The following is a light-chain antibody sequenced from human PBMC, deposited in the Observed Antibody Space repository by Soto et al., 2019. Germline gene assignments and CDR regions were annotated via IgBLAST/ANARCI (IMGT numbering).Light chain of an antibody. CDR2: DVS. J-gene: IGLJ1*01. V-gene: IGLV2-14*03. Sequence: QSALTQPASASGSPGQSITISCTGTSSDVGGYNYVSWYQQHPGKAPKFMIYDVSSRPSGVSNRFSGSKSGNTASLTISGLRAEDEADYYCCSYTTSNTRQIVFGTGTKVTVL. CDR1: SSDVGGYNY. CDR3: CSYTTSNTRQIV.